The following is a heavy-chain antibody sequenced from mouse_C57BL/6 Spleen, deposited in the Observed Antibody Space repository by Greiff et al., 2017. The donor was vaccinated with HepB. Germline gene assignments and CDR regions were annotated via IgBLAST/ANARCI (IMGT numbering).Heavy chain of an antibody. Sequence: EVNVVESGGDLVKPGGSLKLSCAASGFTFSSYGMSWVRQTPDKRLEWVATISSGGSYTYYPDSVKGRFTISRDNAKNTLYLQMSSLKSEDTAMYYCARGAVSGYFDVWGTGTTVTVSS. CDR3: ARGAVSGYFDV. CDR2: ISSGGSYT. J-gene: IGHJ1*03. V-gene: IGHV5-6*01. D-gene: IGHD3-1*01. CDR1: GFTFSSYG.